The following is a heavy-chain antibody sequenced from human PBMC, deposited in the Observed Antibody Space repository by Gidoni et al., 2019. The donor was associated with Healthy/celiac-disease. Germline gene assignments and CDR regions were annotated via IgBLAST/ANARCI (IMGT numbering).Heavy chain of an antibody. Sequence: QVQLQQWGAGLLKPSETLSLTCAVYGGSFSGYYWSWIRQPPGKGLEWIGEINHSGSTNYNPSLKSRVTISVDTSKNQFSLKLSSVTAADTAVYYCARGYSYGYGGFYFDYWGQGTLVTVSS. J-gene: IGHJ4*02. CDR1: GGSFSGYY. V-gene: IGHV4-34*01. CDR2: INHSGST. CDR3: ARGYSYGYGGFYFDY. D-gene: IGHD5-18*01.